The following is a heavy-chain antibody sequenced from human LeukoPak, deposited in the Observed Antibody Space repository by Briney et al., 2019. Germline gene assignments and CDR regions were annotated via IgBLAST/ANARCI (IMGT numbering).Heavy chain of an antibody. Sequence: GGSLRLSCAASGFTFTSYAMSWVRQAPGKGLEWVSAISAGGENTDYADSVKGRFTTSRDNSKNTLYLQVNSLRAGDTAAYYCAKSEGSSSARRFDYWGQGTLVTVSS. V-gene: IGHV3-23*01. CDR2: ISAGGENT. CDR1: GFTFTSYA. J-gene: IGHJ4*02. CDR3: AKSEGSSSARRFDY. D-gene: IGHD6-19*01.